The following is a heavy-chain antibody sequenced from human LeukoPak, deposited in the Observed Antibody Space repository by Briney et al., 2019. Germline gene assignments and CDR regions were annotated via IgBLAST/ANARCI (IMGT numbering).Heavy chain of an antibody. CDR2: ISSSSSTI. V-gene: IGHV3-48*01. J-gene: IGHJ6*03. Sequence: PGGSLRLSCAASGFTFSSYSMNWVRQAPGKGLEWVSYISSSSSTIYYADSVKGRFTISRDNAKNSLYLQMNSLRAEDTAVYYCARGIGDTIFGVVIDVYMDVWGKGTTVTVSS. CDR1: GFTFSSYS. D-gene: IGHD3-3*01. CDR3: ARGIGDTIFGVVIDVYMDV.